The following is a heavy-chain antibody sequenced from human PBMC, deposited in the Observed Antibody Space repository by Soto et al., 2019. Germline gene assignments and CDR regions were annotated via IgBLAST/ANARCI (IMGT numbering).Heavy chain of an antibody. D-gene: IGHD2-15*01. CDR3: AREGEEGGGSSDY. CDR2: MNPNSGNT. J-gene: IGHJ4*02. Sequence: XSVKVSYNASGYTFTSYDINLLRQATGQGLEWMGWMNPNSGNTGYAQKFQGRVTMTRNTSISTAYMELSSLRSEDTAVYYCAREGEEGGGSSDYWGQGTLVTVSS. V-gene: IGHV1-8*01. CDR1: GYTFTSYD.